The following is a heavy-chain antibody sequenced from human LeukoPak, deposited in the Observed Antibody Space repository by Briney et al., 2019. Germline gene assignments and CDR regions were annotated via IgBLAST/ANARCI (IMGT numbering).Heavy chain of an antibody. V-gene: IGHV1-24*01. CDR2: FDPEDGET. CDR3: ATDRVSSSWFNWFDP. CDR1: GYTLTELS. J-gene: IGHJ5*02. Sequence: ASVTVSCKVSGYTLTELSMHWVRQAPGKGLEWMGGFDPEDGETIYAQKFQGRVTMTEDTSTDTAYMELSSLRSEDTAVYYCATDRVSSSWFNWFDPWGQGTLVTVSS. D-gene: IGHD6-13*01.